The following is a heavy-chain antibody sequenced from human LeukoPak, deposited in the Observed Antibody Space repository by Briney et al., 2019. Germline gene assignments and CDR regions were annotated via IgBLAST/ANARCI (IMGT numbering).Heavy chain of an antibody. CDR1: GYSFISYW. CDR3: ARTRRWLGWFDP. CDR2: IFPGDSDT. V-gene: IGHV5-51*01. Sequence: GESLKISCKGSGYSFISYWIVWVRQMPGKGLEWMGIIFPGDSDTRYSPSFQGQVTISADKSNSTAYLQWSSLKASDTAMYYCARTRRWLGWFDPWGQGTLVTVSS. J-gene: IGHJ5*02. D-gene: IGHD5-12*01.